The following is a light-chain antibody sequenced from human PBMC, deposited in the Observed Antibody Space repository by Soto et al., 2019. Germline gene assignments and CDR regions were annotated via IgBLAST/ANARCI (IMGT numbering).Light chain of an antibody. J-gene: IGKJ4*01. Sequence: EIVLTQSPATLSLSPGERATLSCRASQSVSSYLAWYQQKPGQAPRLLIYDASNRATGSPARFSGSGSGTDFTITISSLEPEDFAVYYGQQRSNWPLTFGGGTKVEIK. CDR2: DAS. CDR1: QSVSSY. CDR3: QQRSNWPLT. V-gene: IGKV3-11*01.